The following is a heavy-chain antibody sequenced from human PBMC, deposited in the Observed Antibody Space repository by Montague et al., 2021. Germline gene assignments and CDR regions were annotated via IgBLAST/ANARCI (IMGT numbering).Heavy chain of an antibody. CDR1: GFTISSWA. CDR2: INASGGKT. D-gene: IGHD3-3*01. J-gene: IGHJ6*02. V-gene: IGHV3-23*01. CDR3: ANFRQSVEMDV. Sequence: SLRLSRAASGFTISSWAMSWVRQAPGKGLECVSIINASGGKTHYADSGTGRFTISRDRSKNTLYLQMDSLRVEDTAVYYCANFRQSVEMDVWGQGTRVTVSS.